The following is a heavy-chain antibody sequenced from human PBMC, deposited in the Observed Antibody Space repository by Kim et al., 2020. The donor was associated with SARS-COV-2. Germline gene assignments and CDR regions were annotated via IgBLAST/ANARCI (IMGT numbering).Heavy chain of an antibody. CDR3: AREVRRYYGSGTGGAFDI. V-gene: IGHV3-11*05. Sequence: KGRFTISRDNAKNSLYLQMNSLRAEDTAVYYCAREVRRYYGSGTGGAFDIWGQGTMVTVSS. J-gene: IGHJ3*02. D-gene: IGHD3-10*01.